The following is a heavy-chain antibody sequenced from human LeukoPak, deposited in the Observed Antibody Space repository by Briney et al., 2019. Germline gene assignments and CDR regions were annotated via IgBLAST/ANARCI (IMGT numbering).Heavy chain of an antibody. Sequence: PSETLSLTCTVSGGSISSYYWSWIRQPPGKGLEWIGYIYYSGSTNYNPSLKSRVTISVDTSKNQFSLKLSSVTAADTAVYYRARGKRDLDILNLWGQGTLVTVSS. CDR1: GGSISSYY. J-gene: IGHJ5*02. V-gene: IGHV4-59*08. D-gene: IGHD3-9*01. CDR3: ARGKRDLDILNL. CDR2: IYYSGST.